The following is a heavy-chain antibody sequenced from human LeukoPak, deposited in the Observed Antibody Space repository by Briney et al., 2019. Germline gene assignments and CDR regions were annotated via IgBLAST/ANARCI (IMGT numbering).Heavy chain of an antibody. CDR1: GGSFSGYY. Sequence: SETLSLTCAVYGGSFSGYYWSWIRQPPGKGLEWIGEINHSGSTNYNPSLKSRVTISVDTSKNQFSLKLSSVTAADTAVYYCARRGDDSNDYWGQGTLVTVSS. J-gene: IGHJ4*02. CDR2: INHSGST. D-gene: IGHD3-22*01. V-gene: IGHV4-34*01. CDR3: ARRGDDSNDY.